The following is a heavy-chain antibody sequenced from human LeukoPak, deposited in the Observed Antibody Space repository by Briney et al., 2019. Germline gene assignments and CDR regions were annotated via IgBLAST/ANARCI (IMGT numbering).Heavy chain of an antibody. J-gene: IGHJ4*02. V-gene: IGHV3-23*01. CDR2: ISGSGGST. D-gene: IGHD2-15*01. CDR3: AKDRRAPVAAAKYGLDY. CDR1: GFTFSSYG. Sequence: GGSLRLSCAASGFTFSSYGMSWVRQAPGKGLEWVSAISGSGGSTYYADSVKGRFTISRDNSKNTLYLQMNSLRAEDTAVYYCAKDRRAPVAAAKYGLDYWGQGTLVTVSS.